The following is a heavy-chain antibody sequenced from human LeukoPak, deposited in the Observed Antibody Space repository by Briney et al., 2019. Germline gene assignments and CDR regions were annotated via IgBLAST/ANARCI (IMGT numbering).Heavy chain of an antibody. J-gene: IGHJ3*02. CDR3: AREPRSAFDI. CDR2: IYHSGST. CDR1: GGSISSGGYY. V-gene: IGHV4-30-2*01. Sequence: SETLSLTCTVSGGSISSGGYYWSWLRQPPGKGLEWIGYIYHSGSTYYNPSLKSRVTISVDRSKNQFSLKLSSVTAADTAVYYCAREPRSAFDIWGQGTMVTVSS. D-gene: IGHD3-10*01.